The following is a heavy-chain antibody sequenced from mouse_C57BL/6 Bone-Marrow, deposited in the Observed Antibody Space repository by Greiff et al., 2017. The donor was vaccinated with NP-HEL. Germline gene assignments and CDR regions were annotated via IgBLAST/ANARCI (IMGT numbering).Heavy chain of an antibody. CDR2: ISDGGSYT. CDR3: ARGKLTGRFAY. J-gene: IGHJ3*01. V-gene: IGHV5-4*03. CDR1: GFTFSSYA. Sequence: DVMLVESGGGLVKPGGSLKLSCAASGFTFSSYAMSWVRQTPEKRLEWVATISDGGSYTYYPDNVKGRFTISRDNAKNNLYLQMSHLKSEDTAMYYCARGKLTGRFAYWGQGTLVTVSA. D-gene: IGHD4-1*01.